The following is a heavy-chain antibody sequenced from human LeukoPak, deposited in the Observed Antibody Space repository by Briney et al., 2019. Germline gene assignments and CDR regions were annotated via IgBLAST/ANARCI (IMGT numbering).Heavy chain of an antibody. J-gene: IGHJ4*02. D-gene: IGHD4/OR15-4a*01. V-gene: IGHV1-18*04. CDR3: ARVQGWCWDY. CDR1: GYTFISYG. CDR2: ISTYNGNT. Sequence: ASVKVSCKASGYTFISYGISWVRQAPGQGLEWMGWISTYNGNTKYAQKLQGRVTLTTDTSTRTVYMELRSLRSDDTAVYYCARVQGWCWDYWGQGTLVTVSS.